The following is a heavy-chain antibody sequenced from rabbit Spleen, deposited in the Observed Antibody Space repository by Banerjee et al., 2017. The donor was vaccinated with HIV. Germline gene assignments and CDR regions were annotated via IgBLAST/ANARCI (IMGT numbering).Heavy chain of an antibody. D-gene: IGHD2-1*01. CDR2: GYPDGIGST. Sequence: QSLEESGGDMVKPGASLTLTCTASGFSFSTSYYMCWVRQAPGKGLEWIGCGYPDGIGSTAYASWAKGRFTISKSSSTTVTLQVTSLTAADTATYFCVRGSAAMTMVITGFYLTLWGPGTLVTVS. CDR3: VRGSAAMTMVITGFYLTL. CDR1: GFSFSTSYY. J-gene: IGHJ4*01. V-gene: IGHV1S40*01.